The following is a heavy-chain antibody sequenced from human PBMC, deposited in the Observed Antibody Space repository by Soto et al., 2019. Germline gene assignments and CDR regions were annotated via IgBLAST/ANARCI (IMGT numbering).Heavy chain of an antibody. CDR1: GGSISSGGYY. CDR3: ARDYCSGGSCELDY. D-gene: IGHD2-15*01. CDR2: IYYSGST. J-gene: IGHJ4*02. V-gene: IGHV4-31*03. Sequence: SETLSLTCTVSGGSISSGGYYWSWIRQHPGKGLEWIGYIYYSGSTYYNPSLKSRVTISVDTSKNQFSLKLSSVTAADTAVNYCARDYCSGGSCELDYWGQGTLVTVSS.